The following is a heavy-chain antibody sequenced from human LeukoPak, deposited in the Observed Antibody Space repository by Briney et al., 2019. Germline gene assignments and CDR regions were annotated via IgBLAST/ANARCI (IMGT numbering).Heavy chain of an antibody. D-gene: IGHD6-13*01. V-gene: IGHV1-18*01. J-gene: IGHJ6*03. CDR3: ATEGSSSFYYYYYYMDV. CDR2: ISAYNGNT. Sequence: ASVKVSCKASGYTFTSYGISWVRQAPGQGLEWMGWISAYNGNTNYAQKLQGRVTMTTDTSTSTAYMELRSLRSEDTAVYYCATEGSSSFYYYYYYMDVWGKGTTVTVSS. CDR1: GYTFTSYG.